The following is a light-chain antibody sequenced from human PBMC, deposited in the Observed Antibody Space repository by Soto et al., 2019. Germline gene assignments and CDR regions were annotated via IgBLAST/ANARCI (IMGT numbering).Light chain of an antibody. CDR2: KAS. CDR3: QHYYTDPYT. CDR1: QNINNL. V-gene: IGKV1-5*03. Sequence: DIQMTQSPSTLSASVGDRVTIACRASQNINNLLAWYQQKPGKAPKLLIYKASSLERGVPSRFSGSGSGTDFTLTISSRQPDDFATYYCQHYYTDPYTFGQGTKLEIK. J-gene: IGKJ2*01.